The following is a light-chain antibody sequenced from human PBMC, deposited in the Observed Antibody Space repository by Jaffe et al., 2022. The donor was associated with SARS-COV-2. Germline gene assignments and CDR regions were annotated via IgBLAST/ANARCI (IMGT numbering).Light chain of an antibody. CDR1: QSLTSW. V-gene: IGKV1-5*03. J-gene: IGKJ1*01. CDR2: KAS. Sequence: DIQVTQSPSTLSASVGDRVTITCRASQSLTSWLAWYQQKPGRAPKLLIYKASTLESGVPSRFSGSESGTEFTLTISSLQPDDFATYYCQHYYASSRRFGQGTKV. CDR3: QHYYASSRR.